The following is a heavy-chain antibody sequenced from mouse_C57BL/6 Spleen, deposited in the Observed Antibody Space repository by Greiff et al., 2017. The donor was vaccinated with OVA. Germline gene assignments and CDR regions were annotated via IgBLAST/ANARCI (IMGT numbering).Heavy chain of an antibody. CDR2: IGPYDSYT. CDR3: ARLDGSSYGAMDY. D-gene: IGHD1-1*01. J-gene: IGHJ4*01. Sequence: QVQLLQPGAELVKPGASVKLSCKASGYTFTSYWMQWVQQRPGQGLEWIGEIGPYDSYTNTNQKFKGKATLTVDTSSSTAYMQLSSLTSEDSAVYYCARLDGSSYGAMDYWGQGTSVTVSA. V-gene: IGHV1-50*01. CDR1: GYTFTSYW.